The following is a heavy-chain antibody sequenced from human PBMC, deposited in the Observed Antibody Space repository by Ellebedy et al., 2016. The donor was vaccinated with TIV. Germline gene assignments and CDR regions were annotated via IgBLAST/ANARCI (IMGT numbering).Heavy chain of an antibody. Sequence: PGGSLRLSCTASGFTFSSYIMNWVRQAPGKGLEWISSITKSGDYMYYADSVKGRFTISRDHARNSLDLQMNSLRADDTAVYYCARDTAMDYWGQGTLVTVSS. CDR1: GFTFSSYI. V-gene: IGHV3-21*01. CDR3: ARDTAMDY. D-gene: IGHD5-18*01. J-gene: IGHJ4*02. CDR2: ITKSGDYM.